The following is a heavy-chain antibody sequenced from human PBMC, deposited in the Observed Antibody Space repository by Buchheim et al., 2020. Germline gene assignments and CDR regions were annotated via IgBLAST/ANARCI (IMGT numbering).Heavy chain of an antibody. J-gene: IGHJ4*02. CDR1: GFSFSPFG. V-gene: IGHV3-21*01. D-gene: IGHD6-19*01. CDR2: VGSGHHT. Sequence: DVQLVESGGGLVMPGGSLTLSCVTSGFSFSPFGMTWVRQAPGKGLEWVATVGSGHHTFYADLVEGRFTVSRYNARCPVYLQLNSLRAEDTAVYFCARDFSGWSRDYWGQGTL. CDR3: ARDFSGWSRDY.